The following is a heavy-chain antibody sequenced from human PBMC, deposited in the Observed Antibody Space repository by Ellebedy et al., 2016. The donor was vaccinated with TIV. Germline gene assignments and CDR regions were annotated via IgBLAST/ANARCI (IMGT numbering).Heavy chain of an antibody. CDR1: GGSFSGYY. J-gene: IGHJ4*02. V-gene: IGHV4-34*01. CDR3: ARGGVRYFDY. Sequence: SETLSLXXAVYGGSFSGYYWSWIRQPPGKGLEWIGEINHSGSTNYNPSLKSRVTISVDTSKNQFSLKLSSVTAADTAVYYCARGGVRYFDYWGQGTLVTVSS. D-gene: IGHD3-10*01. CDR2: INHSGST.